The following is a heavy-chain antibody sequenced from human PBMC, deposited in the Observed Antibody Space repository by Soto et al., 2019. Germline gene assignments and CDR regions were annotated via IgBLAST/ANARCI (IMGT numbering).Heavy chain of an antibody. CDR2: IIPIFGTA. CDR3: ARSIGAMTTTPFNY. Sequence: ASVKVSCKASGGTFSSYAISWVRQAPGQGLEWMGGIIPIFGTANYAQKFQGRVTITADESTSTAYMELSSLRSEDTAVYYCARSIGAMTTTPFNYWGQGTLVTAPQ. V-gene: IGHV1-69*13. CDR1: GGTFSSYA. J-gene: IGHJ4*02. D-gene: IGHD1-1*01.